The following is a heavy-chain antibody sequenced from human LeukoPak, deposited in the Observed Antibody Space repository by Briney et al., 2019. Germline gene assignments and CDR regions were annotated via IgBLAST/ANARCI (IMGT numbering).Heavy chain of an antibody. J-gene: IGHJ6*02. CDR2: MYYSGST. Sequence: SETLSLTCTVSCGSISSHYWSWTRQPPGKGLEWIAFMYYSGSTNYNDYLKSRVFISLDRSKTEHSVKVSSVTAADTAVYYCARITRGHYYCMDVWGQGTTVTVSS. V-gene: IGHV4-59*11. CDR1: CGSISSHY. CDR3: ARITRGHYYCMDV. D-gene: IGHD3-10*01.